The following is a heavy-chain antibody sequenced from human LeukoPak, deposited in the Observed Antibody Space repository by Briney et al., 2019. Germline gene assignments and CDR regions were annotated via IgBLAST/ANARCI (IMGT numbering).Heavy chain of an antibody. V-gene: IGHV3-7*01. CDR1: GFTFSSYW. CDR2: IKQDGSEK. D-gene: IGHD5-18*01. CDR3: ARGGTRVYSPSDY. Sequence: PGGSLRLSCAASGFTFSSYWMTWVRQAAGKGLEWVANIKQDGSEKYYVDFVKGRFTISRDNAKNSLYLQMNSLGAEDTALYYCARGGTRVYSPSDYWGQGTRVTVSS. J-gene: IGHJ4*02.